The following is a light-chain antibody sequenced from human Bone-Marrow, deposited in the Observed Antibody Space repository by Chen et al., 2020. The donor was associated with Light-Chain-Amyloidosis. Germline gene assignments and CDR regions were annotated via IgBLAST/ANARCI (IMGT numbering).Light chain of an antibody. CDR3: QQCYNWPPWT. CDR1: QSVGSS. CDR2: GVS. J-gene: IGKJ1*01. V-gene: IGKV3-15*01. Sequence: EIVMTQSQATLSVSPGESATLSCRASQSVGSSLAWYQQKPGQAPRLLIYGVSTRATGIPARFSGSGSGTEFTLTISSMQSEDFAVYYCQQCYNWPPWTFGQGTKVEI.